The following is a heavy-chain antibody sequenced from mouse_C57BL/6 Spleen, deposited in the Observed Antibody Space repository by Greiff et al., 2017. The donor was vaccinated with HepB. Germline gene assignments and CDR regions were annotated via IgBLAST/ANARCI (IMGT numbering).Heavy chain of an antibody. CDR3: ARLNGYERYFDY. CDR1: GYTFTDYY. D-gene: IGHD2-2*01. V-gene: IGHV1-26*01. J-gene: IGHJ2*01. CDR2: INPNNGGT. Sequence: EVQLQQSGPELVKPGASVKISCKASGYTFTDYYMNWVKQSHGKSLEWIGDINPNNGGTSYNQKFKGKATLTVDKSSSTAYMELRSLTSEDSAVYYCARLNGYERYFDYWGQGTTLTVSS.